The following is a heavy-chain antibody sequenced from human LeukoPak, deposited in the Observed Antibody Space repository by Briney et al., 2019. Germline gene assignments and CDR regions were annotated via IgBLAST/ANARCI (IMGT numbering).Heavy chain of an antibody. J-gene: IGHJ5*02. D-gene: IGHD6-13*01. CDR2: IYYSGST. CDR3: ARDHIAAAGTNWFDP. Sequence: PSETLSLTCTVSGGSISSYYWSWIRQPPGKGLEWIGYIYYSGSTNYNPSLKSRVTISVDTSKNQFSLKLSSVTAADTAVYYCARDHIAAAGTNWFDPWGQGTLVTVSS. V-gene: IGHV4-59*01. CDR1: GGSISSYY.